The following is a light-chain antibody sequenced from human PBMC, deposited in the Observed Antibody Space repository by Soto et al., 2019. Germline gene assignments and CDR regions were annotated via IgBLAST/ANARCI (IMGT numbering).Light chain of an antibody. V-gene: IGKV3-15*01. Sequence: EIVMTQSPGTLSVSPGERATLACRASRGVITILAWYQQKPGQAPRLLIFDASTRATGVPARFSGSGSGTEFTLTISSLQSADFATYYCQQYYSWPRGTFGQGTKVESK. CDR3: QQYYSWPRGT. J-gene: IGKJ1*01. CDR2: DAS. CDR1: RGVITI.